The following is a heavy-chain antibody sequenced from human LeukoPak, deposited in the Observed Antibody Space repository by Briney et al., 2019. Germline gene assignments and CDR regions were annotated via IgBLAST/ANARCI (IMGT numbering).Heavy chain of an antibody. J-gene: IGHJ4*02. Sequence: GGSLRLSCVASGFTFSNYAMSWVRQAPGKGLEWVSAISGSGTNTYYADSVKGRFTISRDNSKNTLYLQMNSLRAEDTAVYYCAKGGYYYRSGSSYDYWGQGTLVTVSS. CDR1: GFTFSNYA. D-gene: IGHD3-10*01. V-gene: IGHV3-23*01. CDR3: AKGGYYYRSGSSYDY. CDR2: ISGSGTNT.